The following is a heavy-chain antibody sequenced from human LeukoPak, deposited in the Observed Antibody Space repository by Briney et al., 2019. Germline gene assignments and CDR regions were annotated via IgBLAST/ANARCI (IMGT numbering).Heavy chain of an antibody. J-gene: IGHJ4*02. CDR2: FYYSGST. D-gene: IGHD6-13*01. V-gene: IGHV4-39*01. Sequence: PSETLSLTCTFSGGSLSSSTYYWGWIRQPPGKGRGGIGSFYYSGSTYYNPSLKSRVTISVDTSQNQFSLKLRSVTAADTAVYYCARHVPYSSTWYYFDYWGQGTLVTVSS. CDR1: GGSLSSSTYY. CDR3: ARHVPYSSTWYYFDY.